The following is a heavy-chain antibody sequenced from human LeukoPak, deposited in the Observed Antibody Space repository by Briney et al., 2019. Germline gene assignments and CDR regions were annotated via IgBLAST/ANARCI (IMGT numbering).Heavy chain of an antibody. Sequence: SETLSLTCTVSGGSISSSSYYWGWIRQPPGKGLEWIGSIYYSGSTYYNPSLKSRVTISVDTSKNQFSLKLSSVTAADTAVYYCASVSPQGWFGYWGQGTLVTVSS. CDR3: ASVSPQGWFGY. V-gene: IGHV4-39*07. J-gene: IGHJ4*02. CDR2: IYYSGST. D-gene: IGHD3-16*01. CDR1: GGSISSSSYY.